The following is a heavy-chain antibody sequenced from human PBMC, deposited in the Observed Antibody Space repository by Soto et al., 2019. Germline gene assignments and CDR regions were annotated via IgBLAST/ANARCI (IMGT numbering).Heavy chain of an antibody. V-gene: IGHV1-18*01. CDR2: ISAHNGNT. J-gene: IGHJ4*02. CDR1: GYAFTTYG. Sequence: QVHLVQSGAEVKKPGASVKVSCKGSGYAFTTYGITWVRQAPGQGLEWMGWISAHNGNTNYAQKLQGRRTVTRDTSTSTAYMELRSLRSDDTAVYYCARGRYGDYWGQGALVTVSS. CDR3: ARGRYGDY. D-gene: IGHD1-1*01.